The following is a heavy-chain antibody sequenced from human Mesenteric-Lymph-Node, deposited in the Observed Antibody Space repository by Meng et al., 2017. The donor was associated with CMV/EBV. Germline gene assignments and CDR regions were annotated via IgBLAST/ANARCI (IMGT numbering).Heavy chain of an antibody. CDR2: IIPISGIT. V-gene: IGHV1-69*05. CDR3: GGNGDNYYYYAMDV. CDR1: GGAFSSHA. Sequence: SVKVSCKASGGAFSSHAISWVRQAPGQGLEWMGGIIPISGITNYAQKFQGRVTITTDVSTGTAYMELSSLRFEDTAVYYCGGNGDNYYYYAMDVWGQGTTVTVSS. D-gene: IGHD3-10*01. J-gene: IGHJ6*02.